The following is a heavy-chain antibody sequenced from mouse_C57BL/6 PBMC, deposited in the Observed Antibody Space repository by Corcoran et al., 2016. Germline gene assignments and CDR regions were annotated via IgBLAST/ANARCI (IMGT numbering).Heavy chain of an antibody. D-gene: IGHD3-3*01. CDR1: GYTFTTYG. CDR2: INTYSGVP. J-gene: IGHJ1*03. V-gene: IGHV9-3*01. CDR3: ARGGLDGYFDV. Sequence: QIQLVQSGPELKKPGETVKISCKASGYTFTTYGMSWVKQAPGKGLKWMGWINTYSGVPTYADDFKGRFAFSLETSASTAYLQINNLKNEDTATYFCARGGLDGYFDVWGTGTTVTVSS.